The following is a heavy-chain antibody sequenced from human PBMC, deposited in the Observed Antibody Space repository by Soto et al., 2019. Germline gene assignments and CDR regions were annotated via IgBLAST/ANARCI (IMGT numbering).Heavy chain of an antibody. V-gene: IGHV3-30*18. Sequence: GGSLRLCCAASGFTFSSYGMHGVRQAPGKGLEWVAVISYDGSNKYYADSVKGRFTISRDNSKNTLYLQMNSLRAEDTAVYYCAKGYSSSWYYFDYWGQGTLVTVSS. CDR2: ISYDGSNK. CDR3: AKGYSSSWYYFDY. D-gene: IGHD6-13*01. J-gene: IGHJ4*02. CDR1: GFTFSSYG.